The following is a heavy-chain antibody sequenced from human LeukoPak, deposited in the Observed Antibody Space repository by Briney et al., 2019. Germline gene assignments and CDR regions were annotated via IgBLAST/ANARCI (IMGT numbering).Heavy chain of an antibody. J-gene: IGHJ1*01. D-gene: IGHD1-26*01. CDR3: ARPSGSYARPGYFQH. CDR2: INHSGST. Sequence: SETLSFTCAVYGGSFSGYYWSWIRQPPGKGLEWIGEINHSGSTNYNPSLKSRVTISVDTSKNQFSLKLSSVTAADTAVYYCARPSGSYARPGYFQHWGQGTLVTVSS. V-gene: IGHV4-34*01. CDR1: GGSFSGYY.